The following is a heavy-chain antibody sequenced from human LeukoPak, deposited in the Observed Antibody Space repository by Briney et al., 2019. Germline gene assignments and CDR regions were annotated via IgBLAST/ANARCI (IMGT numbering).Heavy chain of an antibody. J-gene: IGHJ6*03. V-gene: IGHV4-39*07. CDR3: ARTTEAHSWRTRYYDYYMDV. CDR2: IYYSGST. Sequence: SKTLSLTCTVSGDSITNNNCYWGWVRQPPGKGLEWIASIYYSGSTNYNPSLKSRVTISVDTSKNQFSLKLSSVTAADTAVYYCARTTEAHSWRTRYYDYYMDVWGKGTTVTVSS. D-gene: IGHD6-13*01. CDR1: GDSITNNNCY.